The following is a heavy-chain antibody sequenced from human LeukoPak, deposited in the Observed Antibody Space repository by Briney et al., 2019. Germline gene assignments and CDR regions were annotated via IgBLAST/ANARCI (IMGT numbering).Heavy chain of an antibody. CDR2: IIPIFGAA. CDR3: ARAESDQYYFDY. J-gene: IGHJ4*02. Sequence: SVKVSCKASGGTFSSYAISWVRQAPGQGLEGMGGIIPIFGAANYATKCQGRVTITAAKSTSTAYMELSSLRSEDTAVYSCARAESDQYYFDYWGQGTLVTVSS. CDR1: GGTFSSYA. D-gene: IGHD2-2*01. V-gene: IGHV1-69*06.